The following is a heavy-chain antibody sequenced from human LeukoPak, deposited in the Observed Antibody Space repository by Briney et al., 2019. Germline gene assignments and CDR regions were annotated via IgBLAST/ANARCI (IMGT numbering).Heavy chain of an antibody. Sequence: ASVMVSCEASGYSFTSYGISWVRQAPGQGLEWVGWISADNGDTTNAQKVQGRVTMTTDTSTSTASMELRSLRFDDTAVYYCARDLPRRESNSFYFYAYYMDVWGKGTTVIVSS. CDR1: GYSFTSYG. V-gene: IGHV1-18*01. CDR3: ARDLPRRESNSFYFYAYYMDV. CDR2: ISADNGDT. D-gene: IGHD1-1*01. J-gene: IGHJ6*03.